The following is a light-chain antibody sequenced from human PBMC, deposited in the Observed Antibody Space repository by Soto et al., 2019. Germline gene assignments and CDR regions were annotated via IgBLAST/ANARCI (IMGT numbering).Light chain of an antibody. Sequence: EIVVSQSPGAVSLSTGERATLSWGASQSVSSSYLAWYQQKPGQAPRLLIYGASSRATGIPDRLSGSGSGTDFTLTISRMEPEDFAVYYCQQYGNSWTFGHRTKVDIK. CDR1: QSVSSSY. CDR3: QQYGNSWT. CDR2: GAS. J-gene: IGKJ1*01. V-gene: IGKV3-20*01.